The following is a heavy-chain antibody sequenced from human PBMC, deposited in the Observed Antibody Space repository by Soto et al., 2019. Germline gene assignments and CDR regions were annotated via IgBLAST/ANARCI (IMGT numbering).Heavy chain of an antibody. CDR2: ISAYNGNT. CDR3: ARARWGGIGSSYYYMDV. CDR1: GYTFTSYG. D-gene: IGHD2-15*01. V-gene: IGHV1-18*01. Sequence: QVQLVQSGAEVKKPGASVKVSCKASGYTFTSYGISWVRQAPGQGLEGMGWISAYNGNTNYAQKLQGRVTMTTDTSTSKAYMELRSLRSDDTAVYYCARARWGGIGSSYYYMDVWGKGTTVTVSS. J-gene: IGHJ6*03.